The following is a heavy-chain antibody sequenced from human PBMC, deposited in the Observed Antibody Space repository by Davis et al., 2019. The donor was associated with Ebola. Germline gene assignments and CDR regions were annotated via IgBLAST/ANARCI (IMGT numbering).Heavy chain of an antibody. V-gene: IGHV5-51*01. CDR3: ARQGPSYYYGMDV. CDR1: GYSFTNYW. CDR2: IYPGDSDT. Sequence: GESLKISCKGSGYSFTNYWIGWVRQMPGKGLEWMGIIYPGDSDTRNSPSFRGQVTISADKSISTAYLQWSSLKASDTAVYYCARQGPSYYYGMDVWGQGTTVTVSS. J-gene: IGHJ6*02.